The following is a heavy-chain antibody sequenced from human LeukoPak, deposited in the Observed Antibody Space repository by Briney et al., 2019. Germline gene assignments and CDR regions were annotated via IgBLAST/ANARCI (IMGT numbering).Heavy chain of an antibody. D-gene: IGHD2-15*01. CDR3: SASLKTYCSGGKCHSDYYYYGMDV. V-gene: IGHV3-73*01. J-gene: IGHJ6*02. CDR2: IRSKANNYAA. Sequence: PGGSLRLSCVASGFTFSGSAIHWVRQASGNGLEWVGRIRSKANNYAAAYAASVEGRFTISRDDSKNTAFLQINALKTEDSAVYYCSASLKTYCSGGKCHSDYYYYGMDVWGQGTTVTVSS. CDR1: GFTFSGSA.